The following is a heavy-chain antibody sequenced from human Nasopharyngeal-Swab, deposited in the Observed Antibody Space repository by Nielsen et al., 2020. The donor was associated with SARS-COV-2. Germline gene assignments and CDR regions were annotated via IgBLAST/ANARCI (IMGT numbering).Heavy chain of an antibody. J-gene: IGHJ4*02. CDR3: AKSKIMITFGGARDYFDY. D-gene: IGHD3-16*01. CDR2: ISGSGGST. CDR1: GFTFSSYA. V-gene: IGHV3-23*01. Sequence: GESLKISCAVSGFTFSSYAMSWVRQAPGKGLEWVSAISGSGGSTYHADSEKGRFTISRDNSKNTLYLQMNSLRAEDTAVYYCAKSKIMITFGGARDYFDYWGQGTLVTVSS.